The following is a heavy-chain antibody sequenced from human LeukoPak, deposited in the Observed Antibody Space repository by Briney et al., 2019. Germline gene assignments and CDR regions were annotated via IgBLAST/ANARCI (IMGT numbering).Heavy chain of an antibody. Sequence: GASVKVSCKASGGTFSSYAISWVRQAPGQGLEWMGRIIPILGIANYAQKFQGRVTITADKSTSTAYVELSSLRSEDTAVYYCARDLGLEWEPGDFDYWGQGTLVTVSS. V-gene: IGHV1-69*04. CDR2: IIPILGIA. CDR3: ARDLGLEWEPGDFDY. D-gene: IGHD1-26*01. J-gene: IGHJ4*02. CDR1: GGTFSSYA.